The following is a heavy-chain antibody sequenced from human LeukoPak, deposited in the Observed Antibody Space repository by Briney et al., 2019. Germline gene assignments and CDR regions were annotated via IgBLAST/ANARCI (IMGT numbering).Heavy chain of an antibody. V-gene: IGHV1-2*02. CDR1: RYTFTGYY. J-gene: IGHJ4*02. D-gene: IGHD6-13*01. Sequence: ASVKVSCKASRYTFTGYYMHWVRQAPGQGLEWMGWINPNSGGTNYAQKFQGRVTMTRDTSISTAYMELSRLRSDDTAVYYCARGYSSSWPYYFDYWGQGTLVTVSS. CDR3: ARGYSSSWPYYFDY. CDR2: INPNSGGT.